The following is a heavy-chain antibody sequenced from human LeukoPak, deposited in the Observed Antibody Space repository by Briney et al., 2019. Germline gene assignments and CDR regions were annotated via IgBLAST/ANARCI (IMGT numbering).Heavy chain of an antibody. CDR1: GFSLSNSA. Sequence: GGSLRLSCAAYGFSLSNSAMSWVRQAPGKGLEWVSLIIASSGSTFYADSVKGRFTISRDNSQNTLYLQMNSLRAEDTAVYYCAKGAYDYIEMGYFDYWGQGTLVTVSS. J-gene: IGHJ4*02. CDR3: AKGAYDYIEMGYFDY. V-gene: IGHV3-23*01. CDR2: IIASSGST. D-gene: IGHD5-12*01.